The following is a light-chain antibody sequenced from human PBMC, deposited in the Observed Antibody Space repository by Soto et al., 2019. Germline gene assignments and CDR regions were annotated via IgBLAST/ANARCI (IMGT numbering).Light chain of an antibody. CDR3: QQYGSSPWT. Sequence: EIVLTQSPGTLSLSPGEGATLSCRASQSVTSSYLGWYQQKPGQAPRLLIYGASSRATGLPDRFSGSGSGTDFTLTISRLEPEDFAVYYCQQYGSSPWTFGQGTKVEIK. J-gene: IGKJ1*01. CDR1: QSVTSSY. CDR2: GAS. V-gene: IGKV3-20*01.